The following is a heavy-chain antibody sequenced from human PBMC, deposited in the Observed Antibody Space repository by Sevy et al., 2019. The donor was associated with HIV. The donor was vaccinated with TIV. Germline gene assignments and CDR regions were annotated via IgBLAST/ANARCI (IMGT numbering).Heavy chain of an antibody. D-gene: IGHD6-13*01. CDR3: ATHAGIAAAGRVFDY. CDR2: IRNKADSYTT. Sequence: GESLRLSCAASGFTFSDHYMEWVRQAPGKGLEWVGRIRNKADSYTTEYAASVKGRFTISRDDSKNSLYLLMNSLKTEDTAVYYCATHAGIAAAGRVFDYWGQGTLVTVSS. V-gene: IGHV3-72*01. J-gene: IGHJ4*02. CDR1: GFTFSDHY.